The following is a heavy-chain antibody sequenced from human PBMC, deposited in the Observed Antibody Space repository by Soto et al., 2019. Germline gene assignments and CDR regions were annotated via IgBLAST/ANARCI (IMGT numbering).Heavy chain of an antibody. J-gene: IGHJ5*02. Sequence: QLHLRESGPGLVKPSETLSLTCTVSGGSITSSSYYWGWIRQPPGKGLEWIGSIYYSGSTYYNPSLKSRVTISVDTSKNQFSLKLSSVTAADTAVYYCATQEVGGSYVYTFDPLGPGNPGHRLL. V-gene: IGHV4-39*01. CDR1: GGSITSSSYY. D-gene: IGHD1-26*01. CDR2: IYYSGST. CDR3: ATQEVGGSYVYTFDP.